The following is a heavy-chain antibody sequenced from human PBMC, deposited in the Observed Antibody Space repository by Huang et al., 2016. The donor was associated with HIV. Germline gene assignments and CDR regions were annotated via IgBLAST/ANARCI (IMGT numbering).Heavy chain of an antibody. CDR2: INHSGST. CDR1: GGSFSGYY. J-gene: IGHJ3*02. D-gene: IGHD1-1*01. V-gene: IGHV4-34*01. Sequence: QVQLQQWGAGLLKPSETLSLTCAVYGGSFSGYYWSWIRQSPGKGLEWMGEINHSGSTNYNPSLKSRLTISVDTSKNQFSLKLSSVTATDTAVYYCARERMMSWLDDHDAFDIWGQGTMVTVSS. CDR3: ARERMMSWLDDHDAFDI.